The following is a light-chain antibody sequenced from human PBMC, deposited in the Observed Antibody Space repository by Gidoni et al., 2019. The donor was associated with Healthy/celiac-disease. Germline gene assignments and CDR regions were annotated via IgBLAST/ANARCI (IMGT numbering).Light chain of an antibody. CDR2: GAS. V-gene: IGKV3-20*01. CDR3: QQYGSSVT. CDR1: QSVSSSY. Sequence: EIVLTQSPGTLSLSPGERATLSCRASQSVSSSYLAWYQQKPGQAPRLLIYGASSRATGIPDRFSGSVSGTDFTLTISSLEPEDFAVYYCQQYGSSVTFGPGTKVDIK. J-gene: IGKJ3*01.